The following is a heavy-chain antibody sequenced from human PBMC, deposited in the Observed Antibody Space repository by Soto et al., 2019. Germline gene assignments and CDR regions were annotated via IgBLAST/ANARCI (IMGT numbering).Heavy chain of an antibody. CDR3: ARGVPLWFGELLNNFDY. V-gene: IGHV1-2*04. J-gene: IGHJ4*02. Sequence: ASVKVSCKASGYTFTGYYMHWVRQAPGQGLEWMGWINPNSGGTNYAQKFQGWVTMTRDTSISTAYMELSRLRSDDTAVYYCARGVPLWFGELLNNFDYWGQGTLVTVSS. CDR2: INPNSGGT. D-gene: IGHD3-10*01. CDR1: GYTFTGYY.